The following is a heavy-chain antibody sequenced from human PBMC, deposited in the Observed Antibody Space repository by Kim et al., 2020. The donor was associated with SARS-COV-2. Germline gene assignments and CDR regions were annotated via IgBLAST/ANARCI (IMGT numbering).Heavy chain of an antibody. V-gene: IGHV3-23*01. D-gene: IGHD6-19*01. Sequence: DSVKGRFTISRDNSKNTLYLQMNSLRAEDTAVYYCAKCQWLVRRWSAFDIWGQGTMVTVSS. CDR3: AKCQWLVRRWSAFDI. J-gene: IGHJ3*02.